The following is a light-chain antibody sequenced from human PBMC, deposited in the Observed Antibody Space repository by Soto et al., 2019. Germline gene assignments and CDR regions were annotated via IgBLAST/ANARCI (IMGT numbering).Light chain of an antibody. V-gene: IGKV3-11*01. CDR3: QQSSNWPPIT. Sequence: EIVLTPSPATLSVSPVESVTLSCRASQSVSSYLAWYQQKPGQAPRLLIYDASNRATGIPARFSGSGSGTDFTLTIRSLEPGDFAVYYCQQSSNWPPITCGQGTRRAIK. J-gene: IGKJ5*01. CDR2: DAS. CDR1: QSVSSY.